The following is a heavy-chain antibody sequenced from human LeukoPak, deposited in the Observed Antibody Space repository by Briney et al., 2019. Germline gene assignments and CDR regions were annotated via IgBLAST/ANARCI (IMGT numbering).Heavy chain of an antibody. CDR2: IYYSGST. CDR1: GGSISSNSYY. J-gene: IGHJ6*03. V-gene: IGHV4-39*01. CDR3: ARGSGVRHHTAMVPYYMDV. Sequence: SETLSLTCAVSGGSISSNSYYWGWIRQPPGKGLEWIGSIYYSGSTYYNPSLKSRVTISVDTSKNQFSLKLSSVTAADTAVYYCARGSGVRHHTAMVPYYMDVWGKGTTVTVSS. D-gene: IGHD5-18*01.